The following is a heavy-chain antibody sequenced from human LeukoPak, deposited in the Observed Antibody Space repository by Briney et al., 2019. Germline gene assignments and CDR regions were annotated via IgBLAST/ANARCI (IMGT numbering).Heavy chain of an antibody. Sequence: QTGGSLRLSCAASGFTFSDYYMSWIRQAPGKGLEWVSAISGSGGSTYYADSVKGRFTISRDNSKNTLYLQMNSLRAEDTAVYYCAGSRLKYYYDSSGYPLEGSFFDYWGQGTLVTVSS. CDR2: ISGSGGST. D-gene: IGHD3-22*01. J-gene: IGHJ4*02. CDR1: GFTFSDYY. V-gene: IGHV3-23*01. CDR3: AGSRLKYYYDSSGYPLEGSFFDY.